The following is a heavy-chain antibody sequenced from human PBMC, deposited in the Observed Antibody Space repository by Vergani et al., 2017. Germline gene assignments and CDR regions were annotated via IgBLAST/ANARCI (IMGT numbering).Heavy chain of an antibody. CDR3: AKAASVTSGSLQYNFYRYV. D-gene: IGHD3-10*01. V-gene: IGHV3-30*18. J-gene: IGHJ6*03. CDR2: ISNDGRKK. Sequence: QVQLAESGGGRVQPGRSLRLSCAASGFSFSSHAIHWVRQAPGKGLEWVAVISNDGRKKYYADSVKGRFTISRDNSKNTLDLQMNSLRTQDTAVYYCAKAASVTSGSLQYNFYRYVWGKGSTVTVS. CDR1: GFSFSSHA.